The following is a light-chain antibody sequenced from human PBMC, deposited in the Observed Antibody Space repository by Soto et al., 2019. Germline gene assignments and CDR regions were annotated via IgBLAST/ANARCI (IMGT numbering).Light chain of an antibody. Sequence: SYELTQAPSVSVAPGQRARITCAGNKLADKSVHWYQQKPGQAPGLVVYDDRDRPSGVPERFSGTNSDNVAALTIFRVEAGDEADYFCQVWDSDSDHWVFGGATKLTVL. CDR2: DDR. J-gene: IGLJ3*02. CDR3: QVWDSDSDHWV. V-gene: IGLV3-21*02. CDR1: KLADKS.